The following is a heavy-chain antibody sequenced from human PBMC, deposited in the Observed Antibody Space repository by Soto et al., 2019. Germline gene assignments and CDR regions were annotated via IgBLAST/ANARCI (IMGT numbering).Heavy chain of an antibody. Sequence: QVQLQQSGAGLLKPSETLSLTCAVYGGAFSDYIWTWIRQTPGKGLQWIGQIKHSGSATYNPSLERRVTLSVPMSTRQCSVELSSVPAADTAAYYCARGLISGINYSGGWYYFDSWGQGTQGTVSS. J-gene: IGHJ4*02. CDR3: ARGLISGINYSGGWYYFDS. CDR1: GGAFSDYI. V-gene: IGHV4-34*01. D-gene: IGHD1-26*01. CDR2: IKHSGSA.